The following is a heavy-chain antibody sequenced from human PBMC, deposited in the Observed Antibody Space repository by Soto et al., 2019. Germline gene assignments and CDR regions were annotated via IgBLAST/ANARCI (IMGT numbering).Heavy chain of an antibody. CDR3: ARGWDTRIPGTTTWFDP. J-gene: IGHJ5*02. CDR1: GYSLRSGEYY. CDR2: ILYGGHT. D-gene: IGHD1-1*01. Sequence: QVQLQESGTGLVKPSQTLSLTCSVSGYSLRSGEYYWNWIRQSPRKGLEWIGFILYGGHTKYNRSLESRLTMSVDRSKNQFSLRLSSVTAADTAVYFCARGWDTRIPGTTTWFDPWGPGTLVTVSS. V-gene: IGHV4-30-4*01.